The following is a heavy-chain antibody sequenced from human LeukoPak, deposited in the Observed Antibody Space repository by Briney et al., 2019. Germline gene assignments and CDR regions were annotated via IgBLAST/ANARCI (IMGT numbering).Heavy chain of an antibody. CDR1: GFTFSSYA. Sequence: PGGSLRLSCSASGFTFSSYAMHWVHQAPGKGLEYVSAISSNGGSTYYADSVKGRFTISRDNSKNTLYLQMSSLRAEDAAVYYCVTDGSGSYPTPYFDYWGQGTLVTVSS. J-gene: IGHJ4*02. CDR2: ISSNGGST. V-gene: IGHV3-64D*06. D-gene: IGHD3-10*01. CDR3: VTDGSGSYPTPYFDY.